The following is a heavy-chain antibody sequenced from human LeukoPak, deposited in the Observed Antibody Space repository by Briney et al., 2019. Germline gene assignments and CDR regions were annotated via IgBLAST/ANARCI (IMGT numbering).Heavy chain of an antibody. CDR2: ISYDGSKK. D-gene: IGHD6-13*01. V-gene: IGHV3-30*18. J-gene: IGHJ4*02. CDR1: GFTFSIYG. Sequence: PGRSLRLSCAASGFTFSIYGMHWVRQAPGKGLEWVAVISYDGSKKYYADSVKGRFTISRDNSNNTLYLQMNSLRAEDTAVYYCANSHTSSWYCFAYWGQGTLVTVSS. CDR3: ANSHTSSWYCFAY.